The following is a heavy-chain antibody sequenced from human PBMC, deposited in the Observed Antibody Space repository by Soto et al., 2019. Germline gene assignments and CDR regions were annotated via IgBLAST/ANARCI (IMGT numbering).Heavy chain of an antibody. D-gene: IGHD4-17*01. CDR1: GYTFTSYW. CDR2: IYPGDSNT. V-gene: IGHV5-51*01. Sequence: EVQLVQSGAEVKKPGESLQISCKGSGYTFTSYWIGWVRQMPGKGLEWMGIIYPGDSNTHYSPSFQGQVNLSAGKSITTAYLQWNSLKAADTALYYCARQRDYGNYYSYPMDVWCQGTTVTVSS. J-gene: IGHJ6*02. CDR3: ARQRDYGNYYSYPMDV.